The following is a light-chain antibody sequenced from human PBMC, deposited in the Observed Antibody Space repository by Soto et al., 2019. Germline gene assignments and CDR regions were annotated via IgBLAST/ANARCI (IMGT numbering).Light chain of an antibody. Sequence: DIVMTQSPDSLAVSLGERATINCKSSQSVLYSSHNKNYLAWYQQKPGQPPKLLIYWASTRESGVPDRFSGSESGTDFTLTISSLQAEDVAVYYCQQYFSSPPTFGQGTKVEIK. J-gene: IGKJ1*01. CDR1: QSVLYSSHNKNY. V-gene: IGKV4-1*01. CDR2: WAS. CDR3: QQYFSSPPT.